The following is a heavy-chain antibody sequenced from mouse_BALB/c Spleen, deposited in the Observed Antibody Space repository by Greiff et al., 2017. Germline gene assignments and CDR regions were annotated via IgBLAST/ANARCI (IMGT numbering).Heavy chain of an antibody. Sequence: EVHLVESGGGLVKPGGSLKLSCAASGFTFSDYYMYWVRQTPEKRLEWVATISDGGSYTYYPDSVKGRFTISRDNAKNNLYLQMSSLKSEDTAMYYCARDRGDYYAMDYWGQGTSVTVAS. V-gene: IGHV5-4*02. CDR1: GFTFSDYY. CDR2: ISDGGSYT. CDR3: ARDRGDYYAMDY. J-gene: IGHJ4*01. D-gene: IGHD3-1*01.